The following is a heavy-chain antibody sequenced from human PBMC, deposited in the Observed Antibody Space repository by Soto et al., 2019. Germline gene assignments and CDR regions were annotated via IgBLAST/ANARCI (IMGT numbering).Heavy chain of an antibody. Sequence: PGGSLRLSCAASGFTFSSYAMSWVRQAPGKGLEWVSAISGSGGSTYYADSVKGRFTISRDNSKNTLYLQMNSLRAEDTAVYYCAIKKGWAHCISTSCAYYYGMDVWGQGTTVTVSS. V-gene: IGHV3-23*01. CDR2: ISGSGGST. J-gene: IGHJ6*02. D-gene: IGHD2-2*01. CDR1: GFTFSSYA. CDR3: AIKKGWAHCISTSCAYYYGMDV.